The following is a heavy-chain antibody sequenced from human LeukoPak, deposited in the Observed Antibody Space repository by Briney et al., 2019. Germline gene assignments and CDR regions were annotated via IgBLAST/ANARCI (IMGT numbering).Heavy chain of an antibody. CDR2: IYYSGST. Sequence: SETLSLTCTVSGGSISSSSYYWGWIRQPPGKGLEWIGSIYYSGSTYYNPSLKSRVTISVDTSKNQFSLKLSSVTAADTAVYYCARDTSSGDFWSGYARATFPLSYWGQGTLVTVSS. CDR3: ARDTSSGDFWSGYARATFPLSY. CDR1: GGSISSSSYY. J-gene: IGHJ4*02. V-gene: IGHV4-39*02. D-gene: IGHD3-3*01.